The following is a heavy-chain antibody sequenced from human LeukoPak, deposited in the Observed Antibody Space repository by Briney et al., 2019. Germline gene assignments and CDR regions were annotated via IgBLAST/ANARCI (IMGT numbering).Heavy chain of an antibody. CDR1: GFTFDDYA. J-gene: IGHJ4*02. V-gene: IGHV3-9*01. CDR2: ISWNGNSI. Sequence: PGGSLRLSCAASGFTFDDYAMHWVRQAPGQGLEWVSGISWNGNSIDYADSVKGRFTISRDKAKNSLYLQMNSLRAEDSALYFCAKTTSGYASSFACWGQGTLVTVSS. CDR3: AKTTSGYASSFAC. D-gene: IGHD2-2*01.